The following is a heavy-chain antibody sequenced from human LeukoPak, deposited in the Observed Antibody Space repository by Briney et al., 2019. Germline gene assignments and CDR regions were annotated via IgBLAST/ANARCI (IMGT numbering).Heavy chain of an antibody. CDR3: ARDSSPNYYDMSGMIDY. CDR1: GGSISSYY. J-gene: IGHJ4*02. Sequence: SETLSLTCTVSGGSISSYYGSWISQHPGKGLEWIGYIYYCGSTYYNPSLKSRVTISVDTSKNQFSLKLSSVTAADTAVYYCARDSSPNYYDMSGMIDYWGRGTLVTVSS. V-gene: IGHV4-59*06. D-gene: IGHD3-22*01. CDR2: IYYCGST.